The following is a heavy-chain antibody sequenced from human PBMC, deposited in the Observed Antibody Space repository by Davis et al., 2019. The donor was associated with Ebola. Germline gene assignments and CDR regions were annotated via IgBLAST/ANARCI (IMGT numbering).Heavy chain of an antibody. CDR3: AKKEGEWELQYYFDY. CDR2: ISSSGSTI. D-gene: IGHD1-26*01. CDR1: GFTFSDYY. J-gene: IGHJ4*02. Sequence: GGSLRLSCAASGFTFSDYYMSWIRQAPGKGLEWVSYISSSGSTIYYADSVKGRFTISRDNAKNSLYLQMNSLRAEDTAVYYCAKKEGEWELQYYFDYWGQGTLVTVSS. V-gene: IGHV3-11*01.